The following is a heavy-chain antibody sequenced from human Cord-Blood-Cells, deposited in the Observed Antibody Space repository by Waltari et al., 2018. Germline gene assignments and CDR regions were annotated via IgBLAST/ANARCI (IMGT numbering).Heavy chain of an antibody. D-gene: IGHD3-22*01. J-gene: IGHJ5*02. V-gene: IGHV1-8*01. Sequence: QVQLVQSGAEVKKPGDSVKVSCKASGYTFTSYDINWVRQATGQGLEWMGWMNPNSGNTGYAQKFQGRVTMTRNTSISTAYMELSSLRSEDTAVYYCARGSLSHYDSSVKTGWFDPWGQGTLVTVSS. CDR2: MNPNSGNT. CDR3: ARGSLSHYDSSVKTGWFDP. CDR1: GYTFTSYD.